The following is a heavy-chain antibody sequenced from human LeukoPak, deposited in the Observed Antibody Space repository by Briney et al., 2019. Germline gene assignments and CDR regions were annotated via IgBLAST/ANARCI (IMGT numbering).Heavy chain of an antibody. CDR2: ISTHGNYI. CDR1: GFTFGGHG. V-gene: IGHV3-21*01. CDR3: ARGNFDSSGTFDN. J-gene: IGHJ4*02. Sequence: GGSLRLSCAASGFTFGGHGMSWVRQAPGKGLEWVSYISTHGNYIYYADSVRGRLTISRDNAKNSLYLQMNSLRAEDTAMYYCARGNFDSSGTFDNWGQGTLVTVSS. D-gene: IGHD3-22*01.